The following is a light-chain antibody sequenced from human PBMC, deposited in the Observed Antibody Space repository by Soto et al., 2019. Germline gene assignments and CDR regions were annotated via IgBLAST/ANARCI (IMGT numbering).Light chain of an antibody. CDR3: QQYKSFPWT. J-gene: IGKJ1*01. CDR1: XSCGGL. Sequence: SVGXXVXXXXXXXXSCGGLLAWYQQKPGKAPKLLIFAASSLENGVPPRFSGSGSGTEFTLTITSLQPDDFATYHCQQYKSFPWTFGQGTKVEIK. CDR2: AAS. V-gene: IGKV1-5*01.